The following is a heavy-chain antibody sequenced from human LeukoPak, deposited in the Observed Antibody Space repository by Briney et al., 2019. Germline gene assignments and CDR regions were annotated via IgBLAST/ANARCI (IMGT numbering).Heavy chain of an antibody. J-gene: IGHJ4*02. Sequence: SETLSLACTVSGGSISSSSYYWGWIRQPPGKGLEWIGSIYYSGSTYYNPSLESRVSMSIDKSKNHLSLEVTSVTAADTAIYYCTRESGAFSPFGFWGQGTLLTVSS. CDR2: IYYSGST. V-gene: IGHV4-39*07. CDR3: TRESGAFSPFGF. D-gene: IGHD1-26*01. CDR1: GGSISSSSYY.